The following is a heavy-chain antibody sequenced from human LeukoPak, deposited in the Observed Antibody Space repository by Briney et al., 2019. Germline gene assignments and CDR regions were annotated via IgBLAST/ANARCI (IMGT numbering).Heavy chain of an antibody. D-gene: IGHD3-10*01. V-gene: IGHV4-39*02. CDR1: GGSVRSSRPY. J-gene: IGHJ5*02. Sequence: SETLSLTCTVSGGSVRSSRPYWGWIRQSPGTGLEWIGSVYYVGNAYYRPSLLSRATISIDTSKTHISLRLTSMTATDTGIYYCPTHDEGSYFETWGQGALVTVSS. CDR3: PTHDEGSYFET. CDR2: VYYVGNA.